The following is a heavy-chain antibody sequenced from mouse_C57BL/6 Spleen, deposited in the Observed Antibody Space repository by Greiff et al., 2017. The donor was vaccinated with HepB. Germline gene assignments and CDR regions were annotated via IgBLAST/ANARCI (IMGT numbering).Heavy chain of an antibody. CDR2: IDPETGGT. V-gene: IGHV1-15*01. CDR3: TRDYGSTLDY. D-gene: IGHD1-1*01. Sequence: QVQLQQSGAELVRPGASVTLSCKASGYTFTDYEMHWVKQTPVHGLEWIRAIDPETGGTAYNQKFKGKAILTADKSSSTAYMELRSLTSEDSAVYYCTRDYGSTLDYWGQGTTLTVSS. J-gene: IGHJ2*01. CDR1: GYTFTDYE.